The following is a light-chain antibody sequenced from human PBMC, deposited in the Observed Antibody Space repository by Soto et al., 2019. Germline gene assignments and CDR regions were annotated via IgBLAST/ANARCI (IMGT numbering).Light chain of an antibody. J-gene: IGKJ1*01. CDR2: VAS. CDR3: LQHNNYPWT. Sequence: IRMTQSPSSLSASTGDRVSITCRASQGIRNDVGWYQQKPRKDPKRLIYVASSLESGVPSRFSGSGFGTEFTLTISGLQPEDFATYYCLQHNNYPWTFGQGTKVDIK. V-gene: IGKV1-17*01. CDR1: QGIRND.